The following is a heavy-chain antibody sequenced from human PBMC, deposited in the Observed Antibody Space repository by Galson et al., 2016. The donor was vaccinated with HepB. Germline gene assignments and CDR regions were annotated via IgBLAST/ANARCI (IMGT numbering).Heavy chain of an antibody. J-gene: IGHJ4*02. D-gene: IGHD4-17*01. CDR3: ARERNGRRPMTTSYFDY. CDR1: GFTFSSYG. V-gene: IGHV3-33*08. CDR2: IWYDGSNQ. Sequence: SLRLSCAASGFTFSSYGMHWVRQAPGKGLEWVAVIWYDGSNQYYGDSVKGRFTISRDNSKNTLYLQMNRLRDEDTAVYCCARERNGRRPMTTSYFDYWGQGTLVTVSS.